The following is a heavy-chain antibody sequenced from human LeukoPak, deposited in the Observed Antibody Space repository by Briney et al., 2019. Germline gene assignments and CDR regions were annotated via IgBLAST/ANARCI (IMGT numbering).Heavy chain of an antibody. CDR3: ARAQGGSYDY. V-gene: IGHV3-21*01. CDR2: ISSSSSYI. J-gene: IGHJ4*02. Sequence: GGSLRLSCAASEFTFSSYSMNWVRQAPGKGLEWVSSISSSSSYIYYADSVKGRFTISRGNAKNSLYLQMNSLRAEDTAVYYCARAQGGSYDYWGQGTLVTVSS. CDR1: EFTFSSYS. D-gene: IGHD1-26*01.